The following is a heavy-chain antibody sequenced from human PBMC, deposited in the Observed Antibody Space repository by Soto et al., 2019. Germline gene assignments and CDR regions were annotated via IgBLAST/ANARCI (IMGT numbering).Heavy chain of an antibody. D-gene: IGHD2-15*01. CDR2: ISYDGSNK. CDR1: GFTFSSYG. CDR3: AKDRVDPNDFSFDY. Sequence: GGSLRLSCAASGFTFSSYGMHWVRQAPGKGLEWVAVISYDGSNKYYADSVKGRFTISRDNSKNTLYLQMNSLRAEDTAVYYCAKDRVDPNDFSFDYWGQGTLVTVSS. V-gene: IGHV3-30*18. J-gene: IGHJ4*02.